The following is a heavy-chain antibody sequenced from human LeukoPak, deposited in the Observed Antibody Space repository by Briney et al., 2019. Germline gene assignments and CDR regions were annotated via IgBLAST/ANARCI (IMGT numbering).Heavy chain of an antibody. CDR3: ARDLRAPRGYYMDV. J-gene: IGHJ6*03. V-gene: IGHV3-20*04. CDR2: INWNGGST. Sequence: GGSLRLSCAASGFTFDDYGMSWVRQAPGKWLEWVSGINWNGGSTGYADSVKGRFTISRDNAKNSLYLQMNSLRAEDTALYYCARDLRAPRGYYMDVWGKGTTVTVSS. CDR1: GFTFDDYG.